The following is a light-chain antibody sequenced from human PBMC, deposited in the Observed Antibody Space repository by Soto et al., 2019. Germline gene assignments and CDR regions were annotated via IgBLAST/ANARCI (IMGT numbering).Light chain of an antibody. V-gene: IGKV1-12*01. J-gene: IGKJ5*01. CDR3: QQANSFPPT. Sequence: DSQVPQTTSTLSASDGDRVTLYYRASQGISSWLAWYQQKPGKAPKLLIYAASNLQSGVPSRFSGSGSGTDFTLTISSLQPEDFATYYCQQANSFPPTFGQGTRLEI. CDR2: AAS. CDR1: QGISSW.